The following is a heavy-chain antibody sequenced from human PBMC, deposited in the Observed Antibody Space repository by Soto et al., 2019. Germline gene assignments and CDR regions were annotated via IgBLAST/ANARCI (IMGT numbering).Heavy chain of an antibody. J-gene: IGHJ5*02. D-gene: IGHD3-22*01. CDR3: AKDRPGYYDSSGYPPGWFDP. CDR1: GFTFSSYA. V-gene: IGHV3-23*01. CDR2: ISGSGGST. Sequence: GGSLRLSCAASGFTFSSYAMSWVRQAPGKGLEWVSAISGSGGSTYYADSVKGRFTISRDNSKNTLYLQMNSLRAEDTAVYYCAKDRPGYYDSSGYPPGWFDPWGQGTLVTVSS.